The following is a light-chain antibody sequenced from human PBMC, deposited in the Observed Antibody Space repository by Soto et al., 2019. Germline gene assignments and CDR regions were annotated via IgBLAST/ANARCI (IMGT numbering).Light chain of an antibody. CDR3: GTWDRNLNAV. J-gene: IGLJ1*01. Sequence: QSVLTQPPSVSAAPGQKVTISCSGSSSNIGNNYVSWYQHLPGTAPKLLIYDNNKRPSGIPDRFSGSKSGTSATLGITGLQTGDEADYYCGTWDRNLNAVFGNGTKVTV. V-gene: IGLV1-51*01. CDR2: DNN. CDR1: SSNIGNNY.